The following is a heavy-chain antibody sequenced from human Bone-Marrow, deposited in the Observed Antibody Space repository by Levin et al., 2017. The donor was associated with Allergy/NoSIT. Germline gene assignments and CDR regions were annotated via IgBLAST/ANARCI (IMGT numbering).Heavy chain of an antibody. CDR3: AKCSATCYANWFDP. Sequence: GESLKISCAASGFTFSNYAMSWVRPAPGKGLEWVSAIRGDGGNTEYADSVKGRFTISRDNSKNILYLQMNSLRAEDAAVYYCAKCSATCYANWFDPWGQGTLVTVSS. J-gene: IGHJ5*02. D-gene: IGHD2-2*01. V-gene: IGHV3-23*01. CDR1: GFTFSNYA. CDR2: IRGDGGNT.